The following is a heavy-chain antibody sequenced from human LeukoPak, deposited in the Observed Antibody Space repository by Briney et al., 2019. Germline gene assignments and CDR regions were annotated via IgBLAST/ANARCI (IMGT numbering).Heavy chain of an antibody. Sequence: ASVKVSCKASGYNFTDYYIHWVRQAPGQGLEWMGWINPKSGGTNYAQKFRGRVTMTRDASISTAYMELSGLRSDDTAVYYCARDSGLGPTWHPFDHWGQGTPVTVSS. CDR1: GYNFTDYY. CDR3: ARDSGLGPTWHPFDH. V-gene: IGHV1-2*02. CDR2: INPKSGGT. J-gene: IGHJ4*02. D-gene: IGHD1-26*01.